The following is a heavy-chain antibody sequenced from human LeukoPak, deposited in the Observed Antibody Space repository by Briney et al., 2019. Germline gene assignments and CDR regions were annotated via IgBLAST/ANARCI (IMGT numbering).Heavy chain of an antibody. CDR3: AGLGVMVLVYQFES. Sequence: SETLSLTCAVSGSSVSSSKYLWGWIRQPPGKEPEWIGSISYSGNADYNPSLRSRVTLSVDTSKDQFSLKLTSVTAADSAVYYCAGLGVMVLVYQFESWGQGTPVTVSS. D-gene: IGHD2-2*01. J-gene: IGHJ4*02. CDR2: ISYSGNA. CDR1: GSSVSSSKYL. V-gene: IGHV4-39*07.